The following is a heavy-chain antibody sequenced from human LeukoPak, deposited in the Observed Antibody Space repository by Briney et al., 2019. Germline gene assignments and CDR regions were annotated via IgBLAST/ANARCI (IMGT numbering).Heavy chain of an antibody. CDR3: VRDDGAYYQHSMDV. J-gene: IGHJ6*03. CDR1: GFNFNNHE. CDR2: ISSSGSSK. Sequence: QPGGSLRLSCVVSGFNFNNHEMNWVRQAPGKGLEWVSYISSSGSSKYYADSVKGRFTISRDNAKNSMYLQMNSLRVEGTAVYYCVRDDGAYYQHSMDVWGKGTTVTVSS. D-gene: IGHD3-16*01. V-gene: IGHV3-48*03.